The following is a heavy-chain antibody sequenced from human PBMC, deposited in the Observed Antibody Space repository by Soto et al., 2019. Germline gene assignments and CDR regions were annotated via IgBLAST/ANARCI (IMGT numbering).Heavy chain of an antibody. CDR1: GGTFSSYA. CDR2: IIPIFGTA. D-gene: IGHD3-10*01. CDR3: ARGGAITMVRGVIIPKYYYYGMDV. J-gene: IGHJ6*02. Sequence: SVKVSCKASGGTFSSYAISWVRQAPGQGLEWMGGIIPIFGTANYAQKFQGRVTITADESTSTAYMELSSLRSEDTAVYYCARGGAITMVRGVIIPKYYYYGMDVWGQGTTVTVSS. V-gene: IGHV1-69*13.